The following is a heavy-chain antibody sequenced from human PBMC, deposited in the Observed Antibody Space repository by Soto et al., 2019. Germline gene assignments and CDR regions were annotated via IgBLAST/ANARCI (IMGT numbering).Heavy chain of an antibody. CDR1: GFTFKRFW. J-gene: IGHJ4*02. CDR3: ARDGEATGIYFDY. D-gene: IGHD7-27*01. Sequence: VQLVESGGSLVQPGGSLRLSCAASGFTFKRFWMNWVRQAPGKGLEWVANINQDGSEKYYVDSVKGRFTISRDNTENSLYLQMNSLRAEDTAVYYCARDGEATGIYFDYWGQGTLVTVSS. V-gene: IGHV3-7*05. CDR2: INQDGSEK.